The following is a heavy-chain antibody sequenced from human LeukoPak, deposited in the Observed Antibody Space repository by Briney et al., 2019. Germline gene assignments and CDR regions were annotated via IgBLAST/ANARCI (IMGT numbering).Heavy chain of an antibody. CDR3: ASGPEIYSSSGYY. CDR2: IIHILGIA. V-gene: IGHV1-69*04. D-gene: IGHD6-6*01. CDR1: GYTFTSNG. J-gene: IGHJ4*02. Sequence: ASVKVSCKASGYTFTSNGNSWVRQPPAQGLEWMGRIIHILGIANYAQKFQGRVTIAADKSTSTAYMELSSLRSEETAVYYCASGPEIYSSSGYYWGQGTLVTVSS.